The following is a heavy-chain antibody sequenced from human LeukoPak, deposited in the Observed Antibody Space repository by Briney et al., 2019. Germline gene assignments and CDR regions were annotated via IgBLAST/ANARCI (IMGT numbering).Heavy chain of an antibody. CDR3: AKDPPNYYDSL. D-gene: IGHD3-22*01. V-gene: IGHV3-23*01. J-gene: IGHJ3*01. CDR1: GFTFSSYA. CDR2: ISSSGGST. Sequence: GGSLRLSCAASGFTFSSYAMSWVRQAPGKGLEWVSAISSSGGSTYYVDSVKGRFTISRDNSKNTLYLQMKSLRAEDTAVYHCAKDPPNYYDSLWGQGTMVTVSS.